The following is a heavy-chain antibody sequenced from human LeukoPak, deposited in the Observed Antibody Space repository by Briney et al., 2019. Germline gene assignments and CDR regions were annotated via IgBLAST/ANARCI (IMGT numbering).Heavy chain of an antibody. CDR1: GGSISSSTYY. CDR3: ASFDWLSWGSFDY. V-gene: IGHV4-61*01. J-gene: IGHJ4*02. D-gene: IGHD3-9*01. Sequence: SETLSLTCTVSGGSISSSTYYWSWIRQPPGKGLEWIGYIYYSGSTNYNPSLKSRVTISVDTSKNQFSLKLSSVTAADMAVYYCASFDWLSWGSFDYWGQGTLVTVSS. CDR2: IYYSGST.